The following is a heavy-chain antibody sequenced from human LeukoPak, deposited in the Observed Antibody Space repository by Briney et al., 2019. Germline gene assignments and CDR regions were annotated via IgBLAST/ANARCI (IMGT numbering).Heavy chain of an antibody. V-gene: IGHV3-48*01. CDR3: ARDRGGSYLYYFDY. Sequence: GGSLRLSCAASGFTFSSYSMNWVRQAPGKGLEWVSYISSSSSTIYYVDSVKGRFTISRDNAKNSLYLQMNSLRAEDTAVYYCARDRGGSYLYYFDYWGQGTLVTVSS. D-gene: IGHD1-26*01. J-gene: IGHJ4*02. CDR1: GFTFSSYS. CDR2: ISSSSSTI.